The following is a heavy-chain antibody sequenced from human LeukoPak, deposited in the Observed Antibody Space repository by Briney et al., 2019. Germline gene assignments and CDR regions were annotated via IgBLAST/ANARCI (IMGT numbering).Heavy chain of an antibody. D-gene: IGHD2-8*01. V-gene: IGHV3-11*04. CDR3: ARDPVEISYYY. J-gene: IGHJ4*02. CDR2: ISSSGSNI. CDR1: GFTFSDYY. Sequence: PGGSLRLSCAAAGFTFSDYYMSWIRQAPGKGLEWVSYISSSGSNIYYADSVRGRFTISRDNAKNSLYLQMISLRAEDTAVYYCARDPVEISYYYWGQGTLVTVSS.